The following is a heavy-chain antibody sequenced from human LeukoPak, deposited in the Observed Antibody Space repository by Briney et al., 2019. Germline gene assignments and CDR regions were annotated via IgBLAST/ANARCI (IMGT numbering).Heavy chain of an antibody. V-gene: IGHV1-8*01. CDR3: ARVRYSGSHLLDY. Sequence: ASVKVSCKASGYTFTSYDINWVRQATGQGLEWMGWMNPNSGNTGYAQKFQGRVTMTRDTSISTAYMELSRLRSDDTAVYYCARVRYSGSHLLDYWGQGTLVTVSS. CDR1: GYTFTSYD. D-gene: IGHD1-26*01. J-gene: IGHJ4*02. CDR2: MNPNSGNT.